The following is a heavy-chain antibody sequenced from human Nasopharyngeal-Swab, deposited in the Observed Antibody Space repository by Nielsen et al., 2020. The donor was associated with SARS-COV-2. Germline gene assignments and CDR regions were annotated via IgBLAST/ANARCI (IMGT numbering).Heavy chain of an antibody. CDR1: GFTFRFYT. V-gene: IGHV3-21*04. Sequence: GESLKISCAASGFTFRFYTMHWVRQAPGKGLEWVSSVSTGGDYIHYADLVQGRFAISRDNPKNTLYLQMNSLRAEDTAVYYCAKPHLRYYDWLLFDYWGQGTLVTVSS. CDR3: AKPHLRYYDWLLFDY. D-gene: IGHD3-9*01. CDR2: VSTGGDYI. J-gene: IGHJ4*02.